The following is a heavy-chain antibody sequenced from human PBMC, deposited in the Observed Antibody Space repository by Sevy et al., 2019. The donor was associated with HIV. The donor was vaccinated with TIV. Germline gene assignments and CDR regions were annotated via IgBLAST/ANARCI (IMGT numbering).Heavy chain of an antibody. Sequence: SETLSLTCTVSGGSISSSSYYWGWIRQPPGKGLEWIGSIYYSGSTYYNPSLKSRVTISVDTSKNQFSLKLSSVTAADTAVYYCARLIADYDYIWGSSTPHWFDPWGQGTLVTVSS. D-gene: IGHD3-16*01. CDR3: ARLIADYDYIWGSSTPHWFDP. J-gene: IGHJ5*02. CDR2: IYYSGST. CDR1: GGSISSSSYY. V-gene: IGHV4-39*01.